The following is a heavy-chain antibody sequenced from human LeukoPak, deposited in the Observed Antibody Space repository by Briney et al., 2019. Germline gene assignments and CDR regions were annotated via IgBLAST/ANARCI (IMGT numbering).Heavy chain of an antibody. V-gene: IGHV1-2*02. J-gene: IGHJ4*02. D-gene: IGHD6-13*01. CDR3: ARDYSGFDS. CDR2: ISPDSDVT. CDR1: GNIFTDYY. Sequence: GASVKVSCKASGNIFTDYYMHWVRQAPGQGLEWMGWISPDSDVTKYARKFQGRVTMTRDASISTAYMELSSLGSDDTAVYYCARDYSGFDSWGQGTLVTVSS.